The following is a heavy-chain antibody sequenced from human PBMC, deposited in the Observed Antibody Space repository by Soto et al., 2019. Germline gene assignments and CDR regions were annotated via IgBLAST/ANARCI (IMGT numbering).Heavy chain of an antibody. Sequence: QVQLVQSGAEVKKPGASVKVSCKASGYTFTSYGISWVRQAPGQGLEWMGWISAYNGNTNYAQTLQGRVPMTTDTSTITAYMSRRSLRYDDTAVYYWARGGLTVTAGYFDLGGRGTLVTVAS. J-gene: IGHJ2*01. CDR1: GYTFTSYG. V-gene: IGHV1-18*04. D-gene: IGHD2-2*01. CDR2: ISAYNGNT. CDR3: ARGGLTVTAGYFDL.